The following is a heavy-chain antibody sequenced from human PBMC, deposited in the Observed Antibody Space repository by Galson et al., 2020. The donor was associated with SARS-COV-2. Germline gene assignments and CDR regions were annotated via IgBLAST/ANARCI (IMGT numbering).Heavy chain of an antibody. CDR2: IIPIFGTA. CDR1: GGTFSSYA. CDR3: ARGGWESPGFCYCYRDV. D-gene: IGHD1-26*01. J-gene: IGHJ6*03. V-gene: IGHV1-69*13. Sequence: SVKVSCKASGGTFSSYAISWVRQAPGQGLEWMGGIIPIFGTANYAQKFQGRVTINADESTSTAYMELSSLRFEDTAVYYCARGGWESPGFCYCYRDVWGKGSTVTVCS.